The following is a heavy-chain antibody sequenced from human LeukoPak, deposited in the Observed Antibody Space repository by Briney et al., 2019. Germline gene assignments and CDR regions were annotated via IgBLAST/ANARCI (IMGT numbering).Heavy chain of an antibody. D-gene: IGHD6-19*01. V-gene: IGHV3-9*01. CDR1: GFTFDDYA. Sequence: PGGSLRLSCAASGFTFDDYAMHWVRQAPGKGLEWVSGISWHSVTMTYADSVKGRFAITRDNAKNSLYLQMNDLRVEDTALYYCAKDNRRHYTSGPNPDSLHWGQGALVTVSS. J-gene: IGHJ4*02. CDR2: ISWHSVTM. CDR3: AKDNRRHYTSGPNPDSLH.